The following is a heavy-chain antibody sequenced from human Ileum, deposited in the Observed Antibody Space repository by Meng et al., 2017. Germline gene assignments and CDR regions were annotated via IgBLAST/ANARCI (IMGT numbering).Heavy chain of an antibody. Sequence: GESLKISCAATGFTLNNYWMSWVRQPPGKGLEWVANIKQDGSEKNYVDSVKGRFTISRDNAKNSLYLQMNSLRAEDTAVYYCASRLRGVPGGGYWGQGTLVTVSS. D-gene: IGHD3-10*01. CDR2: IKQDGSEK. J-gene: IGHJ4*02. CDR1: GFTLNNYW. V-gene: IGHV3-7*01. CDR3: ASRLRGVPGGGY.